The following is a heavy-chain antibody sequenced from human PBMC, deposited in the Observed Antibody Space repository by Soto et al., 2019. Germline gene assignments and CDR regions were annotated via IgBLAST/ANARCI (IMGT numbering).Heavy chain of an antibody. D-gene: IGHD2-21*01. V-gene: IGHV1-69*02. CDR3: AKSLLFVDHGYMDV. CDR2: IIPIQGKA. J-gene: IGHJ6*03. Sequence: QVQLVQSGAELKKPGSSVKVSCEASGGSFTSYSFTWVRQAPGQGLEWMGRIIPIQGKANYALKFQDRVTITADRSTRTVYMGLTSLRPEDTAVYFCAKSLLFVDHGYMDVWGKGTTVTVSS. CDR1: GGSFTSYS.